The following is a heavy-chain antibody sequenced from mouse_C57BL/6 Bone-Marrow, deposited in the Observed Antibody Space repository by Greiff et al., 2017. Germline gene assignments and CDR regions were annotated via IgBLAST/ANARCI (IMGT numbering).Heavy chain of an antibody. Sequence: QFQLQQSGPELVKPGASVKISCKASGYAFSSSWMNWVKQRPGKGLEWIGRIYPGVGDTNYNGKFKGKATLTADKSSSTAYMQLSSLTSEDSAVYFCARQETESYWYFDVWGTGTTVTVSS. V-gene: IGHV1-82*01. CDR2: IYPGVGDT. CDR1: GYAFSSSW. J-gene: IGHJ1*03. D-gene: IGHD4-1*01. CDR3: ARQETESYWYFDV.